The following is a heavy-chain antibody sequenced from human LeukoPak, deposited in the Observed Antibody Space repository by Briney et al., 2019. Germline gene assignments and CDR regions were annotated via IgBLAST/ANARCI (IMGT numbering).Heavy chain of an antibody. CDR2: IIPILGIA. V-gene: IGHV1-69*04. CDR3: ARPLEQWLVTPTQGGYYYYYGMDV. Sequence: SVKVSCKASGGTFSSYAISWVRQAPGQGLEWMGRIIPILGIANHAQKFQGRVTITADKSTSTAYMELSSLRSEDTAVYYCARPLEQWLVTPTQGGYYYYYGMDVWGQGTTVTVSS. J-gene: IGHJ6*02. CDR1: GGTFSSYA. D-gene: IGHD6-19*01.